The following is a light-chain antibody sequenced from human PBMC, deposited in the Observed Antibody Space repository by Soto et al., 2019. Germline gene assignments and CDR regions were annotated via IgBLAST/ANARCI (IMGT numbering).Light chain of an antibody. CDR1: NSDVGSYSL. V-gene: IGLV2-23*01. CDR3: CSYAGRTSFVL. Sequence: QSGLTQPASVSGSPGQSITISCTGANSDVGSYSLVSWFQQHPGKAPKLMIYEGSRRPSGVSNRFSGSQSDNTASLTISGLQTEDEADYYCCSYAGRTSFVLFGGGTQLTVL. CDR2: EGS. J-gene: IGLJ3*02.